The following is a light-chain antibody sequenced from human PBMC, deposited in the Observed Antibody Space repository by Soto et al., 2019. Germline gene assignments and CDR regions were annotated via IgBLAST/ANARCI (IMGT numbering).Light chain of an antibody. CDR1: RSLSSDY. J-gene: IGKJ4*01. Sequence: EIVLTQSPGTLSLSPGERATLSCRASRSLSSDYLAWYQQKPGQAPRLLIYDASDRATGIPARFSGSGSGTDFTLTISSLEPEDFAVYYCQQRSNWPLTFGGGTKVDIK. CDR2: DAS. CDR3: QQRSNWPLT. V-gene: IGKV3-11*01.